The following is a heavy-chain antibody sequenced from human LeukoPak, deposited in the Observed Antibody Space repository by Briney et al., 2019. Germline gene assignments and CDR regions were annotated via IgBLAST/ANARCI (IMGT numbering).Heavy chain of an antibody. CDR3: ARDRGYYDSSGPNTFDY. V-gene: IGHV3-21*01. CDR1: GFTFSSYS. CDR2: ISSSSSYI. Sequence: AGGSLRLSCAASGFTFSSYSMNWVRQAPGKGLEWVSSISSSSSYIYYADSVKGRFTISRDNAKNSLYLQMNSLRAEDTAVYYCARDRGYYDSSGPNTFDYWGQGTLVTVSS. D-gene: IGHD3-22*01. J-gene: IGHJ4*02.